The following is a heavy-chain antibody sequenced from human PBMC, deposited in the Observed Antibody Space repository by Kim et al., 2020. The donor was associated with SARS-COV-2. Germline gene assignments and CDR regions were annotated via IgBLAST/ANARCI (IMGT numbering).Heavy chain of an antibody. CDR2: ISYDGSNK. CDR3: TRDLGYTAYDWGNWYFDL. CDR1: GFTFSSYA. V-gene: IGHV3-30-3*01. J-gene: IGHJ2*01. Sequence: GGSLRLSCAASGFTFSSYAMHWVRQAPGKGVEWVAVISYDGSNKYYADSVKGQFTISRDNSKNTLYLQLNSLRAEDTVVYYCTRDLGYTAYDWGNWYFDLWGRGTLVTVSS. D-gene: IGHD5-12*01.